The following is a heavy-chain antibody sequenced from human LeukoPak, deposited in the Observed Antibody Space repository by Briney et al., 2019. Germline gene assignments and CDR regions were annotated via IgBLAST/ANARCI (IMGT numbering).Heavy chain of an antibody. D-gene: IGHD3-10*01. J-gene: IGHJ4*02. CDR3: ARGRYPRRFGSGINYFDY. Sequence: SETLSLTCAVSGYSISSGYYWGWIRQPPGKGLEWIGSIYHSGSTNYNPCLKSRVTIAVDTSKNQFSLKLSSVTAADTAVYYCARGRYPRRFGSGINYFDYWGQGTLVTVSS. CDR1: GYSISSGYY. CDR2: IYHSGST. V-gene: IGHV4-38-2*01.